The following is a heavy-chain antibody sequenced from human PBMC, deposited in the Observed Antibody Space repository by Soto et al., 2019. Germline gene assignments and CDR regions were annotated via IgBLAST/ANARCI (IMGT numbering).Heavy chain of an antibody. V-gene: IGHV5-51*01. CDR1: GYSFTSYW. Sequence: PGESLKISCKGSGYSFTSYWIGWVRQMPGKGLEWMGIIYPGDSDTRYSPSFQGQVTISADKSISTAYLQWSSLKASDTAMYYCARRVYRGYCSSTSCYVGWLDDAFDIWGQGTMVTVSS. CDR3: ARRVYRGYCSSTSCYVGWLDDAFDI. J-gene: IGHJ3*02. D-gene: IGHD2-2*01. CDR2: IYPGDSDT.